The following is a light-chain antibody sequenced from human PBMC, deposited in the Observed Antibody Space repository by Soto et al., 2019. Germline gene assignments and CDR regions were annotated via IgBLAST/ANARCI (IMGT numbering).Light chain of an antibody. CDR3: QQYNNWPDT. CDR1: QSVSSN. J-gene: IGKJ4*01. V-gene: IGKV3-15*01. Sequence: EIVMTQSPATLSVSPGERATLSCRASQSVSSNLAWYQQKPGQAPRLLIYGASTRATGIPAWFSGSGSGTEFTLTISSLQSEDFAVYYCQQYNNWPDTFGGGTKVEIK. CDR2: GAS.